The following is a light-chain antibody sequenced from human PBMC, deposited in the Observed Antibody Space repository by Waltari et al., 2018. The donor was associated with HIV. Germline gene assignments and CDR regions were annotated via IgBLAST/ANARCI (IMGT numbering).Light chain of an antibody. Sequence: EVVMTQSPATLSVSPGERAALACRASQSVSRNLAWYQQKPGQPPRLLIYAASTRASGVPVRISGTGSGTEFTLTISSLQSEDFAVYYCQQYKNWPPLTFGQGTKVEIK. CDR1: QSVSRN. V-gene: IGKV3-15*01. CDR2: AAS. CDR3: QQYKNWPPLT. J-gene: IGKJ1*01.